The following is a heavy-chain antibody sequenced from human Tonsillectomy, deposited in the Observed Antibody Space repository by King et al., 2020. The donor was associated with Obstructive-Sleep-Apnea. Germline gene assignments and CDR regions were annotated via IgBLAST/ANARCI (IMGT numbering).Heavy chain of an antibody. J-gene: IGHJ4*02. D-gene: IGHD3-9*01. CDR3: ARHTTDYDVLTGYSYHFDS. CDR1: VGSIISYY. CDR2: IYYSGST. V-gene: IGHV4-59*08. Sequence: VQLQESGPGLVKPSETLSLTCTVSVGSIISYYWSWIRQPPGKGLEWIGYIYYSGSTKYNPSLKNRVTISVDTSKNQFSLKLSSLTAADTAVYYCARHTTDYDVLTGYSYHFDSWGQGTLVTVSS.